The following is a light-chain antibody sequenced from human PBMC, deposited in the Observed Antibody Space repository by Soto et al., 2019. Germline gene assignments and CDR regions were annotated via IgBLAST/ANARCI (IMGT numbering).Light chain of an antibody. CDR1: QSVSSN. V-gene: IGKV3-15*01. J-gene: IGKJ4*01. CDR2: GAS. CDR3: QQYNTWHPLT. Sequence: EIVMTQSPATLSVSPGERATLSCRASQSVSSNLAWYQQKPGQAPKLLIYGASTRANGIPSRFSGGGSGTAFTLTIISWLSEDVVVYYCQQYNTWHPLTFGGGTKVEIK.